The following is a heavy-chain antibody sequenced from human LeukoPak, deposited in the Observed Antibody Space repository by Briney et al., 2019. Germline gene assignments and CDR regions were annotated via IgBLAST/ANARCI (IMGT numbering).Heavy chain of an antibody. CDR1: GYTLTELS. J-gene: IGHJ4*02. CDR3: ARDSGSSAGFDY. CDR2: INSGGGST. Sequence: ASVKVSCKVSGYTLTELSMHWVRQAPGQGLEWMGIINSGGGSTNYAQKFQGRVTMTRDTSTSTVYMELSSLRSEDTAVYYCARDSGSSAGFDYWGQGTLVTVSS. D-gene: IGHD1-26*01. V-gene: IGHV1-46*01.